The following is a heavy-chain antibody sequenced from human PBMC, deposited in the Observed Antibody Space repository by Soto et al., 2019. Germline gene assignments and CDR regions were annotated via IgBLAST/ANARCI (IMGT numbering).Heavy chain of an antibody. CDR2: INYRGST. CDR1: CGSINSFY. CDR3: ARDNGHSGTSYFFYYYGMDV. J-gene: IGHJ6*02. Sequence: SETLSLTCTVSCGSINSFYWSWIRQPAGKGLEWIGRINYRGSTNYNPSLKSRITMSVETSRNQFSLKLSSVTAADTAVYYCARDNGHSGTSYFFYYYGMDVWGQGTTVTVSS. V-gene: IGHV4-4*07. D-gene: IGHD1-26*01.